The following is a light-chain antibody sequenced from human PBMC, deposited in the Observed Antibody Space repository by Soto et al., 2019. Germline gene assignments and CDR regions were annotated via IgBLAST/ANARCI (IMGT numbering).Light chain of an antibody. J-gene: IGKJ5*01. CDR2: AAY. Sequence: TQFTQSPSSPSAFVGGRATITGRARQGIRSYLAWYQQKPGKAPKILIYAAYRLESGVTSRFSGSGSGTDFTLTINSMQPEDFAIYYCKQHKSYPITFGTGKRLEI. CDR3: KQHKSYPIT. CDR1: QGIRSY. V-gene: IGKV1-9*01.